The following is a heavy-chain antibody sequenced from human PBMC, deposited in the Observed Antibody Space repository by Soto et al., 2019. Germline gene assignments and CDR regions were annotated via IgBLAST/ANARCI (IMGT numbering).Heavy chain of an antibody. Sequence: SVKVSCKASGFTFISSAVQWVRQARGQRPEWIGWIVVGSENTNYAQTLQERVTITRDMSTSTAYMELTSLRSEDTAVYYCAEVANWKWPSDAFDIWGQGTMVTVSS. V-gene: IGHV1-58*01. J-gene: IGHJ3*02. CDR2: IVVGSENT. CDR3: AEVANWKWPSDAFDI. CDR1: GFTFISSA. D-gene: IGHD1-20*01.